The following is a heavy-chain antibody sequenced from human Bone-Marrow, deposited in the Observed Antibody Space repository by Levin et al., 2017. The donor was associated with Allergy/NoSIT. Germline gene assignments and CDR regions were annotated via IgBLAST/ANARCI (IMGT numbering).Heavy chain of an antibody. V-gene: IGHV4-34*01. Sequence: SQTLSLTCAVYGGSFSGYYWSWIRQPPGKGLEWIGEINHSGSTNYNPSLKSRVTISVDTSKNQFSLKLSSVTAADTAVYYCARPLPDYGDLYYFDYWGQGTLVTVSS. CDR1: GGSFSGYY. CDR3: ARPLPDYGDLYYFDY. D-gene: IGHD4-17*01. J-gene: IGHJ4*02. CDR2: INHSGST.